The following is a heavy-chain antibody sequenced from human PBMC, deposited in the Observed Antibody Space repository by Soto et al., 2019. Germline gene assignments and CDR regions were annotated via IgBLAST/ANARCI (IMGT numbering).Heavy chain of an antibody. V-gene: IGHV4-59*01. D-gene: IGHD2-15*01. CDR2: IYYSGST. CDR1: GGSFSSYY. J-gene: IGHJ4*02. CDR3: ARLRGYCSGGSCYQTYFDY. Sequence: PSETLSLTCTVSGGSFSSYYWSWIRQPPGKGLEWIGYIYYSGSTNYNPSLKSRVTISVDTSKNQFSLKLSSVTAADTAVYYCARLRGYCSGGSCYQTYFDYWGQGTLVTVSS.